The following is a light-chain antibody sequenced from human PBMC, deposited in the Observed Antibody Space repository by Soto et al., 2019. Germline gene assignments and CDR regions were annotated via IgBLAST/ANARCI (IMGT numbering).Light chain of an antibody. CDR3: QQYKSYSLT. CDR2: DAS. J-gene: IGKJ1*01. V-gene: IGKV1-5*01. Sequence: DIQMTQSPSTLSASVGDRVTITCRASQSISPWLAWYQQKPGRAPNLLIYDASSLQSGVPSRFSGSRSGTGFTLTISGLQPDDFATYYCQQYKSYSLTFGQGTKVEVK. CDR1: QSISPW.